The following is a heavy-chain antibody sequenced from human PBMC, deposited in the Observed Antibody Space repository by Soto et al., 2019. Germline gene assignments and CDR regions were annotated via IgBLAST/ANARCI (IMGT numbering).Heavy chain of an antibody. CDR2: IWYDGSNK. CDR1: GFTFSSYG. V-gene: IGHV3-33*01. J-gene: IGHJ5*02. CDR3: ASDGYGSGSSNWFDP. Sequence: GGSLRLSCAASGFTFSSYGMHWVRQAPGKGLEWVAVIWYDGSNKYYADSVKGRFTISRDNSKNTLYLQMNSLRAEDTAVYYCASDGYGSGSSNWFDPWGQGTLVTVAS. D-gene: IGHD3-10*01.